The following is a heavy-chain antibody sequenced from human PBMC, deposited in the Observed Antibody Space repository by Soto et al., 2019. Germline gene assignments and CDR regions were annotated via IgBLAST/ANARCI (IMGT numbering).Heavy chain of an antibody. J-gene: IGHJ4*02. V-gene: IGHV1-18*01. CDR1: GYTFTNYG. Sequence: QVQLVQSGAEVKKPGASVKVSCKASGYTFTNYGVSWVRQAPGQGLEWMGWINTYKGNTNYAQKFQGRVTTPTDTSASTAYMELRSLRSDDTAIYYCSKVQEKWSKFFDYWGQGTLVTVSS. CDR3: SKVQEKWSKFFDY. CDR2: INTYKGNT. D-gene: IGHD2-15*01.